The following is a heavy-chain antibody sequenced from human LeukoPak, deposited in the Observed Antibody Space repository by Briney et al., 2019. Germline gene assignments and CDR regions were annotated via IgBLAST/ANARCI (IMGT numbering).Heavy chain of an antibody. V-gene: IGHV1-2*02. CDR3: ARYSVDYGPWFPEF. D-gene: IGHD1-26*01. J-gene: IGHJ4*02. Sequence: ASVKVSCKTSGYTFTGYYVNWVRQAPGQGLEWMGWVNPDNGVTHFSQRFQGRVTMTRDTSISTAYMGLNRLTSDDTAVYYCARYSVDYGPWFPEFWGQGTLVTVSS. CDR1: GYTFTGYY. CDR2: VNPDNGVT.